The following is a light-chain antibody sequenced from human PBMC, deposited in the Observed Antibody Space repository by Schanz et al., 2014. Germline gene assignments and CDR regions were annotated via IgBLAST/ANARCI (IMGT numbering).Light chain of an antibody. CDR1: QSVGSN. CDR3: QQYNNWPSMYT. Sequence: EILMTQSPATLSVSPGERATLSCRASQSVGSNLAWYQQKPGQAPRLLIYGASTRATGIPARFSGSGSGTEFTLTISSLQSEDFAVYYCQQYNNWPSMYTFGLGTKLEIK. J-gene: IGKJ2*01. CDR2: GAS. V-gene: IGKV3-15*01.